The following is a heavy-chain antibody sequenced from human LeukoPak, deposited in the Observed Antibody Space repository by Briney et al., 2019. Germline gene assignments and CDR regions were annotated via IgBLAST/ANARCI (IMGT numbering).Heavy chain of an antibody. J-gene: IGHJ4*02. CDR3: AKVRVERYNWNLEYYFDY. D-gene: IGHD1-7*01. V-gene: IGHV3-9*01. CDR1: GFTFDDYA. Sequence: GGSLRLSCAASGFTFDDYAMHWVRQAPGKGLEWVSGISWNSGSIGYADSVKGRFTISRDNAKNSLYLQMNSLRAEDTALYYCAKVRVERYNWNLEYYFDYWGQGTLVAVSS. CDR2: ISWNSGSI.